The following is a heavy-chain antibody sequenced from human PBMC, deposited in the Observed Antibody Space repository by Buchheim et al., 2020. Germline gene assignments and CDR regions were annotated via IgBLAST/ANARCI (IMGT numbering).Heavy chain of an antibody. CDR3: ARGGGPSYYNWNDVFDY. CDR2: INHSGST. CDR1: GGSISSSSYY. D-gene: IGHD1-20*01. V-gene: IGHV4-39*07. J-gene: IGHJ4*02. Sequence: QLQLQESGPGLVKPSETLSLTCTVSGGSISSSSYYWGWIRQPPGKGLEWIGEINHSGSTNYNPSLKSRVTISVDTSKNQFSLKLSSVTAADTAVYYCARGGGPSYYNWNDVFDYWGQGTL.